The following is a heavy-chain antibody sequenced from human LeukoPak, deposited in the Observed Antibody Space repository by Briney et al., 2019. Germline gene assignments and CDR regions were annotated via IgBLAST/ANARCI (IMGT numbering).Heavy chain of an antibody. Sequence: PGGSLRLSCAASGFTFSSYSMTWVRQAPGKGLEWVSSISSSSSYIYYADSVKGRFTISRDNAKNSLYLQMNGLRAEDTAVYYCARDLTTVTTSWGQGTLVTVSS. CDR3: ARDLTTVTTS. J-gene: IGHJ4*02. V-gene: IGHV3-21*01. CDR1: GFTFSSYS. D-gene: IGHD4-17*01. CDR2: ISSSSSYI.